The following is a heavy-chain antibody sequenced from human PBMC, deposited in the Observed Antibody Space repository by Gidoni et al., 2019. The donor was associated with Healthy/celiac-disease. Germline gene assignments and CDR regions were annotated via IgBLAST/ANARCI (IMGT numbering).Heavy chain of an antibody. J-gene: IGHJ4*02. CDR3: ARLNSIAASIFDY. D-gene: IGHD6-6*01. CDR1: GGSISSYY. CDR2: IYYSGRT. Sequence: QVQLQQSGPALVKPPEPLSLSCTVAGGSISSYYWSWIRQPPGKGLEWIGYIYYSGRTNYHPSLKSRVTISVDTSTPQFSLKLSSVTAADPAVYYCARLNSIAASIFDYWGQGTLVTVSS. V-gene: IGHV4-59*08.